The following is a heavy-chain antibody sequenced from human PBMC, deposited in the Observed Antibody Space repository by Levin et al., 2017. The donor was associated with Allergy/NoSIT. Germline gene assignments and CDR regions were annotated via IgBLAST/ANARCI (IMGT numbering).Heavy chain of an antibody. Sequence: QAGGSLRLSCTAPRLTLSIYWMTWVRQAPGKGLEWVANIKQDGREIYYVDSVKGRFTISRDNAKNSLYLQMNSLKVDDTALYYCAGGGFNRGPELWGQGTLVTVSS. V-gene: IGHV3-7*04. CDR1: RLTLSIYW. D-gene: IGHD1-26*01. J-gene: IGHJ4*02. CDR2: IKQDGREI. CDR3: AGGGFNRGPEL.